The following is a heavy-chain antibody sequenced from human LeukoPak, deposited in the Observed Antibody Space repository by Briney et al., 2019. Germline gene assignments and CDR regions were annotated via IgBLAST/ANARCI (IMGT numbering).Heavy chain of an antibody. J-gene: IGHJ4*02. CDR3: AKDLLDSSSPQGVDY. V-gene: IGHV3-30*02. CDR1: GFTFSSYG. D-gene: IGHD6-6*01. CDR2: IRYDGSNK. Sequence: GSLRLSCAASGFTFSSYGMDWVRQAPGKGLEWVAFIRYDGSNKYYADSVKGRFTISRDNSKNTLYLQMNSLRAEDTAVYYCAKDLLDSSSPQGVDYWGQGTLVTVSS.